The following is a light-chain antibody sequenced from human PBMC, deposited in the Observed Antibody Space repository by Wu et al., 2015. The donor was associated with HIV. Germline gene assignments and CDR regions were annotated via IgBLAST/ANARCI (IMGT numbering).Light chain of an antibody. V-gene: IGKV3-15*01. Sequence: ENVLTQSPGTLPVSPGERVTLSCKASQSVGSNYLAWYQQKPGQAPRLLIHGASTRATGIPDRFSGSGSGTEFSLTISSLQPEDFAVYYCQQYNEWPPLYSFGQGTRLEIK. CDR2: GAS. CDR1: QSVGSN. J-gene: IGKJ2*03. CDR3: QQYNEWPPLYS.